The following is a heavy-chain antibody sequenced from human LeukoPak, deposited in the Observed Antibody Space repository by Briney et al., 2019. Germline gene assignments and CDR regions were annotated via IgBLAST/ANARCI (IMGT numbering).Heavy chain of an antibody. CDR2: ISGSGGST. D-gene: IGHD6-6*01. CDR3: AKGSPFIAARRGHWFDP. CDR1: GFTFSSYC. V-gene: IGHV3-23*01. Sequence: GGSLRLSCAVSGFTFSSYCMSWVRQAPGKGLVWVSAISGSGGSTYYADSVKGRFTISRDNSKNTLYLRMNSLRAEDTAVYYCAKGSPFIAARRGHWFDPWGQGTLVTVSS. J-gene: IGHJ5*02.